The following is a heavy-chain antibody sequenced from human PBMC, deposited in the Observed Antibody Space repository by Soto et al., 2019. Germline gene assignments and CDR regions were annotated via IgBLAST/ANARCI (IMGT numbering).Heavy chain of an antibody. V-gene: IGHV4-39*01. J-gene: IGHJ4*02. Sequence: QLQLQESGPGLVKPSETLSLTCTVSGGFITSNAYYWGWIRQPPGKGLEWLGYIYYSGSASYNPSLKSRVTMSVDTSKNQFSLKLSSVTAADTAVYYCARRPKRGSYSWCFDYWGQGTLVTVSS. CDR2: IYYSGSA. CDR3: ARRPKRGSYSWCFDY. CDR1: GGFITSNAYY. D-gene: IGHD1-26*01.